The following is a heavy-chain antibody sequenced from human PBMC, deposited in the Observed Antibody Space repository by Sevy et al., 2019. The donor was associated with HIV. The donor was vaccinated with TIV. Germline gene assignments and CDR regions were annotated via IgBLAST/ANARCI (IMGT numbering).Heavy chain of an antibody. CDR3: AKFGDYYDSGGYYWYFDF. Sequence: GGSLRLSCAASGFIFSDYAMSWVRQAPGKGLEWVSSISGGDDSTYYADSVKRRFTVSRDNSKNTLYLQMNTLRAEDTALYYCAKFGDYYDSGGYYWYFDFWGRGTLVTVSS. J-gene: IGHJ2*01. CDR2: ISGGDDST. CDR1: GFIFSDYA. V-gene: IGHV3-23*01. D-gene: IGHD3-22*01.